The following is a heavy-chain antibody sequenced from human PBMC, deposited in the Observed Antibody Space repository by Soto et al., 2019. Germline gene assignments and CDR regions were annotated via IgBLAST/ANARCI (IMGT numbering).Heavy chain of an antibody. CDR1: GGTFSSYT. V-gene: IGHV1-69*16. CDR3: ARDCGNTDCFDMDV. CDR2: IVPMHRTA. D-gene: IGHD3-9*01. J-gene: IGHJ6*02. Sequence: QVRLVQSGAEVKKPGSSVKVSYEASGGTFSSYTFSWVRQAPGHGLEWMGGIVPMHRTANYAQKFQGRVSISPDESTNTVHMELSSLRPDDTAVYYCARDCGNTDCFDMDVWGQGTTVIVSS.